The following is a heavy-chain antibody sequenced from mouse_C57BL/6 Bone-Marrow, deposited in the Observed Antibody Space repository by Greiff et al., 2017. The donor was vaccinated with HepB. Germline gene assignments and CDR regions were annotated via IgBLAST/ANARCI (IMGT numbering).Heavy chain of an antibody. V-gene: IGHV1-19*01. CDR1: GYTFTDYY. Sequence: VQLKESGPVLVKPGASVKMSCKASGYTFTDYYMNWVKQSHGKSLEWIGVINPYNGGTSYNQKFKGKATLTVDKSSSTAYMELNSLTSEDSAVYYCARGRAYYAHFDYWGQGTTLTVSS. D-gene: IGHD1-1*01. CDR2: INPYNGGT. CDR3: ARGRAYYAHFDY. J-gene: IGHJ2*01.